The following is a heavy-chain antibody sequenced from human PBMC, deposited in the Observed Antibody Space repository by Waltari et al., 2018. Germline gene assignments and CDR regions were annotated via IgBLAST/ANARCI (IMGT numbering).Heavy chain of an antibody. D-gene: IGHD1-1*01. CDR1: GYTFTGYY. V-gene: IGHV1-2*06. J-gene: IGHJ4*02. Sequence: QVQLVQSGAEVTKPGASVKVSCKASGYTFTGYYMHWGRQAPGQGLEWMGRINPNSGGTNYAQKFQGRVTMTRDTSISTAYMELSRLRSDDTAVYYCARLPSGDWNILGYWGQGTLVTVSS. CDR2: INPNSGGT. CDR3: ARLPSGDWNILGY.